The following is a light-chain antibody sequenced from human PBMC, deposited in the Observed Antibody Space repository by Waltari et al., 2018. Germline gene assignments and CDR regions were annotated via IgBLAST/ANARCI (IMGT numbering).Light chain of an antibody. CDR2: KES. J-gene: IGKJ1*01. Sequence: DIQMTQSPSTLSASVVDRVTITCRASQSICRLLAWYQQKPGKAPKLLMYKESSLENGVPSKLSGSGSETDFTLTIRSLQPDDFETYYCQQYNYYSTFGQGNRVEIQ. CDR1: QSICRL. CDR3: QQYNYYST. V-gene: IGKV1-5*03.